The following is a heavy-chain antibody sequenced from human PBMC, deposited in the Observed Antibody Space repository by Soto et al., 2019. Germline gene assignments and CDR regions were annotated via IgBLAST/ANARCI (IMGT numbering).Heavy chain of an antibody. CDR2: ISYDGSNK. CDR3: AKPSNDAFDI. V-gene: IGHV3-30*18. J-gene: IGHJ3*02. CDR1: GFTFSSYG. Sequence: QVQLVESGGGVVQPGRSLRLSGAASGFTFSSYGMHWVRQAPGKGLEWVAVISYDGSNKYYADSVKGRFTISRDNSKNTLYLQMNSLRAEDTAVYYCAKPSNDAFDIWGQGTMVTVSS.